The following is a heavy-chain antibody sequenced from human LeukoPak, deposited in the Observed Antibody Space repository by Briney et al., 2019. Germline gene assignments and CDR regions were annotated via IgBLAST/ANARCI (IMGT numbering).Heavy chain of an antibody. CDR2: ISSTSIYT. CDR3: ARGSGDFDS. J-gene: IGHJ4*02. D-gene: IGHD2-15*01. V-gene: IGHV3-11*06. Sequence: GGSLRLSCTASGFIFNDYYMSWIRQAPGKGLEWLSYISSTSIYTNYADSVKGRFTISRDDANNSLLLLMNSLRAEDTAVYYCARGSGDFDSWGQGTLVTVSS. CDR1: GFIFNDYY.